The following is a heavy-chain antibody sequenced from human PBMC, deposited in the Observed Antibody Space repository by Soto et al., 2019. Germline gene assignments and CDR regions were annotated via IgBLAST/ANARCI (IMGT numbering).Heavy chain of an antibody. J-gene: IGHJ4*02. CDR1: GGTFSSYA. CDR3: ARSGDSSGYSRV. Sequence: SVKVSCKASGGTFSSYAISWVRQAPGQGLEWMGGIIPIFGTANYAQKFQGRVTITADKSTSTAYMELSSLRSEDTAVYYCARSGDSSGYSRVWGQGPRVTVSS. CDR2: IIPIFGTA. D-gene: IGHD3-22*01. V-gene: IGHV1-69*06.